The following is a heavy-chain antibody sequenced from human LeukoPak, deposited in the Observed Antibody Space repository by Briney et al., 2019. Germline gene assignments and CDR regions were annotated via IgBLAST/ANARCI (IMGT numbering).Heavy chain of an antibody. CDR2: IIPIFGTA. CDR1: GYTFTSYD. Sequence: GASVKVSCKASGYTFTSYDINWVRQAPGQGLEWMGGIIPIFGTANYAQKFQGRVTITADKSTSTAYMELSSLRSEDTAVYYCARGGYCSSTSCYRVVGWFDPWGQGTLVTVSS. CDR3: ARGGYCSSTSCYRVVGWFDP. J-gene: IGHJ5*02. V-gene: IGHV1-69*06. D-gene: IGHD2-2*01.